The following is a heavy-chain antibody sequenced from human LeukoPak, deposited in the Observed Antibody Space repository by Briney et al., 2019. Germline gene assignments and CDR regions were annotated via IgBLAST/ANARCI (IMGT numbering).Heavy chain of an antibody. CDR1: GFTFSIYA. D-gene: IGHD7-27*01. CDR3: AKSPSKSPGDFDY. J-gene: IGHJ4*02. CDR2: ITSRGEST. Sequence: GGSLRLSCAASGFTFSIYAMSWVRQAPGKGLQWVSSITSRGESTWYVDSVKGRFTITRDNSENTLYLQMHSLRAEDTAVYYCAKSPSKSPGDFDYWGQGTLVTVSS. V-gene: IGHV3-23*01.